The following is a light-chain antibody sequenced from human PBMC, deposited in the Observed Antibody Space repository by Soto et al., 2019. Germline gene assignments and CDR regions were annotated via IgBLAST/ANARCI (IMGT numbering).Light chain of an antibody. CDR1: QSISSN. Sequence: DIQMTQSPSSLSASVGDRVTITCRASQSISSNLNCYQQKPGKAPKLLIYTAASLQSGVPSRFSGSGSGTDFTLTIASLQLDDFATYYCQQSNSLPPTFGQGTKVEIK. CDR2: TAA. CDR3: QQSNSLPPT. V-gene: IGKV1-39*01. J-gene: IGKJ1*01.